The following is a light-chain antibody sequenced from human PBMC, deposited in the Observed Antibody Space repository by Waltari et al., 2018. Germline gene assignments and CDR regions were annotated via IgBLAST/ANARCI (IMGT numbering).Light chain of an antibody. CDR2: YNN. J-gene: IGLJ2*01. CDR1: NIGSKS. CDR3: QVWDSDSDHVV. V-gene: IGLV3-21*01. Sequence: SYVLTQPPSVSVAPGETARITCGGNNIGSKSVHWYQQEPGQAPLRVIYYNNARPSGVPGRFSGSNSGNTATLTISRVDAGDEADYYCQVWDSDSDHVVFGGGTKLAVL.